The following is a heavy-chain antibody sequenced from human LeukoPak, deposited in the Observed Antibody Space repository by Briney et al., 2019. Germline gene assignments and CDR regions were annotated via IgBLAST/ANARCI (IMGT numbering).Heavy chain of an antibody. D-gene: IGHD3-3*01. CDR1: GYTFTSYY. V-gene: IGHV1-46*01. Sequence: ASVKVSCKASGYTFTSYYMHRVRQAPGQGLEWMGIINPSGGSTSYAQKFQGRVTMTRDTSTSTVYMELSSLRSEDTAVYYCARDPTGEWLMRYYFDYWGQGTLVTVSS. CDR3: ARDPTGEWLMRYYFDY. CDR2: INPSGGST. J-gene: IGHJ4*02.